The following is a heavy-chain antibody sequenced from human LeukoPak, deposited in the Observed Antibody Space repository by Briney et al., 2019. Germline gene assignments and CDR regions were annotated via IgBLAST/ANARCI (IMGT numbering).Heavy chain of an antibody. V-gene: IGHV4-4*07. J-gene: IGHJ4*02. CDR2: IYTSGST. CDR1: GGSISSYY. D-gene: IGHD3-9*01. Sequence: SETLSLTCTVSGGSISSYYWSWIRQPAGKGLEWIGRIYTSGSTNYNPSLKSRVTMSVDTSKNRLSLKLSSVTAADTAVYYCARETDYDILTGYYIDYWGQGTLVTVSS. CDR3: ARETDYDILTGYYIDY.